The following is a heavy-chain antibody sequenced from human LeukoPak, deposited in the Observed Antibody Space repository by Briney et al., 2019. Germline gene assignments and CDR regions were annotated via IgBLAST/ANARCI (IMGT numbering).Heavy chain of an antibody. D-gene: IGHD6-13*01. J-gene: IGHJ6*02. CDR1: GGSVSSGTYY. V-gene: IGHV4-39*01. CDR2: VYYTGST. CDR3: ARHGGGVAAGTADYGMDV. Sequence: PSETLSLTCTVSGGSVSSGTYYWAWIRQPPGEGLEWIGNVYYTGSTYYNPSLKSRVTISVDTSKNQLSLNLSSVTAADTAVYYCARHGGGVAAGTADYGMDVWGQGTTVTVSS.